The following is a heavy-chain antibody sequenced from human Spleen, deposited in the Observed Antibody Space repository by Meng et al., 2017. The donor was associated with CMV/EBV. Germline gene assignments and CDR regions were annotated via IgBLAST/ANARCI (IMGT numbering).Heavy chain of an antibody. V-gene: IGHV3-30*02. CDR3: ARDGWSTGGFDV. Sequence: GGSLRLSCAASGFTFSSYGMHWVRQAPGKGLEWVAFIRYDGSNKYYADSVKSRFTISRDNSKNTLYLQMNSLRAEDTAVYYCARDGWSTGGFDVWGQGTTVTVSS. CDR2: IRYDGSNK. CDR1: GFTFSSYG. J-gene: IGHJ6*02. D-gene: IGHD3-10*01.